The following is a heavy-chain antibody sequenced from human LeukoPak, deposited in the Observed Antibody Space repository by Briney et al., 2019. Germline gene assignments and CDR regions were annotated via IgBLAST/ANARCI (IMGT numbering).Heavy chain of an antibody. CDR2: KNPKRGNT. J-gene: IGHJ6*02. Sequence: GASVKVSCKASGYSLTSFDINWVRQGSGQGLEWMGWKNPKRGNTGYAPTFQGRVTITRDTSIDTAFMELSSLRPDDTAVYYCARGGSSSSYYNNYGMDVWGQGTTITVSS. V-gene: IGHV1-8*01. CDR1: GYSLTSFD. CDR3: ARGGSSSSYYNNYGMDV. D-gene: IGHD6-13*01.